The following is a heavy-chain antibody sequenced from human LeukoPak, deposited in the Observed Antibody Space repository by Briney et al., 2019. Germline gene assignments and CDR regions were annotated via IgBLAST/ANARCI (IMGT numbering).Heavy chain of an antibody. CDR1: GFTFSSYA. V-gene: IGHV3-23*01. CDR2: ICCSGGST. CDR3: AKDPSGSYLF. J-gene: IGHJ4*02. Sequence: GGSLRLSCAASGFTFSSYAMNWVRQAPGKGLEWVSAICCSGGSTYYADSVKGRFTISRDNSKNTLYLQMNSLRAEDTAVYYCAKDPSGSYLFWGQGTLVTVSS. D-gene: IGHD1-26*01.